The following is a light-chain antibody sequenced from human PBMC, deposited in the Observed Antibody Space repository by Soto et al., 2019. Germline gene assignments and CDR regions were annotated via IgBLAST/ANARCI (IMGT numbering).Light chain of an antibody. J-gene: IGLJ7*01. CDR3: AAWDGSLDGAV. CDR1: ISNIGSNT. V-gene: IGLV1-44*01. Sequence: QSVLTQPPSASGTPGQRVTISCSGSISNIGSNTVNWYHQLPGTAPKLLIYRSNQPPSGVPDRFSGCKSANSSSLAISGLQSEDGGDYYCAAWDGSLDGAVFGGGTQMTVL. CDR2: RSN.